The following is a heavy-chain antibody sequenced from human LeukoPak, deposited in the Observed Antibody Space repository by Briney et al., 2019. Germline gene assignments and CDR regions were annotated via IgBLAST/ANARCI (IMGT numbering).Heavy chain of an antibody. V-gene: IGHV3-30*02. Sequence: GGSLRLSCTASGFIFSTYGMHWVRQAPGKGLEWVAFIQFDGSNEYYADSVKGRFTISRDNSKNTLYLQMNSLRAEDTSVYYCAKDQQLQPFHYWGQGTMVTVSS. D-gene: IGHD2-2*01. J-gene: IGHJ4*02. CDR2: IQFDGSNE. CDR3: AKDQQLQPFHY. CDR1: GFIFSTYG.